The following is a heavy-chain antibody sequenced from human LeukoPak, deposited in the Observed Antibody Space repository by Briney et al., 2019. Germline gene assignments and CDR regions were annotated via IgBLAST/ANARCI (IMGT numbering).Heavy chain of an antibody. D-gene: IGHD4-17*01. CDR2: INHSGST. Sequence: SETLSLTCAVYGGSFSGYYWSWIRQPPGKGLEWIGEINHSGSTNYNPSLKSRVTISVDTSKNQFSLKLSSVTAADMAAYYCARGEPDYGDYIFDYWGQGTLVTVSS. V-gene: IGHV4-34*01. CDR3: ARGEPDYGDYIFDY. CDR1: GGSFSGYY. J-gene: IGHJ4*02.